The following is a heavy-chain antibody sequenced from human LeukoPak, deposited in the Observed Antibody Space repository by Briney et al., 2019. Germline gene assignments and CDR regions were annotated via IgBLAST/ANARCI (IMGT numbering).Heavy chain of an antibody. CDR1: GFTFSSYA. V-gene: IGHV3-23*01. Sequence: GGSLRLSCAASGFTFSSYAMSWVRQAPGKGLEWVSAISGSVGSTYYADSVKGRFTISRDNSKNTLFLQMNSLRAEDTAVYYCAKDVGKWESLHFFDYWGQGTLVTVSS. D-gene: IGHD1-26*01. CDR2: ISGSVGST. J-gene: IGHJ4*02. CDR3: AKDVGKWESLHFFDY.